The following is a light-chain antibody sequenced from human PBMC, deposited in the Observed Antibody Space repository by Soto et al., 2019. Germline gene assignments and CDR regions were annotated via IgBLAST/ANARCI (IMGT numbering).Light chain of an antibody. J-gene: IGLJ2*01. CDR1: SSDVGAYNY. V-gene: IGLV2-14*03. CDR3: SSFTSNSILV. Sequence: QSVLTQPASVSWSPGQSITISCTGTSSDVGAYNYVSWYQQHPGKAPKLMIYDVTDRPSGVSNRFSASKSGSTASLTISGLRAEDEADYYCSSFTSNSILVFGGGTKVTVL. CDR2: DVT.